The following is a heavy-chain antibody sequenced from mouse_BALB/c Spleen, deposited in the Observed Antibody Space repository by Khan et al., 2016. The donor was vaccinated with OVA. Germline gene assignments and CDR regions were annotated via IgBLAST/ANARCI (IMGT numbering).Heavy chain of an antibody. CDR2: INPNTGNI. Sequence: EVQLQQSGPDLVKPGASVKMSCKASGYSFTGYYMNWVKQSHGKSLECIGRINPNTGNINYNQKFKGKTILTVDTSSSTAYMELRSLTSEDSAVXYCSRGYDFFAYWGQGTLVTVSA. V-gene: IGHV1-26*01. CDR1: GYSFTGYY. CDR3: SRGYDFFAY. D-gene: IGHD2-2*01. J-gene: IGHJ3*01.